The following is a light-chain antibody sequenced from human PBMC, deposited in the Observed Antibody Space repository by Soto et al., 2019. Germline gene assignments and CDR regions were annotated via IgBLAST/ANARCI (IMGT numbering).Light chain of an antibody. Sequence: ILLTQSPCTLSLSPGERATLSCRASQRVISSYLAWFQQRPGRAPRLLIYGASKRATDIPERFTGSGSGTDLALTISRLEPEDFEVYYCQQYVTYPWTFGQGTKVDIK. CDR1: QRVISSY. CDR3: QQYVTYPWT. CDR2: GAS. J-gene: IGKJ1*01. V-gene: IGKV3-20*01.